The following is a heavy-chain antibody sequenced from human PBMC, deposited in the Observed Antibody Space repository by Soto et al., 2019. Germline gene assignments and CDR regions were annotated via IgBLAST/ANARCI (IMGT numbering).Heavy chain of an antibody. CDR3: ARAGAFGETRMVGSH. J-gene: IGHJ4*02. Sequence: QVHLQESGPGLVRPSETLSLTCAVSGDSVGSGSYYWTWIRQPPGKGLEFVGHIYHTGSTNYNPSLRNRHTRAVDTSKTHFSLRRRSVTAADTAMYYCARAGAFGETRMVGSHWGQGVLVTVSS. D-gene: IGHD3-10*01. V-gene: IGHV4-61*03. CDR1: GDSVGSGSYY. CDR2: IYHTGST.